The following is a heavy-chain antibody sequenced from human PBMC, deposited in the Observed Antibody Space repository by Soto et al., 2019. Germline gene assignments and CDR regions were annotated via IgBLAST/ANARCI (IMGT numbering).Heavy chain of an antibody. CDR3: ARDKRYCSGGSCQTLSYYFDY. J-gene: IGHJ4*02. D-gene: IGHD2-15*01. V-gene: IGHV3-33*01. CDR1: GFTFSSYG. Sequence: GGSLRLSCAASGFTFSSYGMHWVRQAPGKGLEWVAVIWYDGSNKYYADSVKGRFTISRDNSKNTLYLQMNSLRAEDTAVYFCARDKRYCSGGSCQTLSYYFDYWGQGTLVTVSS. CDR2: IWYDGSNK.